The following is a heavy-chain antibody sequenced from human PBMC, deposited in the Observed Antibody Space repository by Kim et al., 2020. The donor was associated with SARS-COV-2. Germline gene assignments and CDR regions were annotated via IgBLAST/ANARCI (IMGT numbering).Heavy chain of an antibody. V-gene: IGHV3-74*01. J-gene: IGHJ5*02. CDR2: INSDGSST. Sequence: GGSLRLSCAASGFTFSSYWMHWVRQAPGKGLVWVSRINSDGSSTSYADSVKGRFTISRDNAKNTLYLQMNSLRAEDTAVYYCAPLDGGDNWFDPWGQGTLVTVSS. CDR3: APLDGGDNWFDP. CDR1: GFTFSSYW. D-gene: IGHD3-10*01.